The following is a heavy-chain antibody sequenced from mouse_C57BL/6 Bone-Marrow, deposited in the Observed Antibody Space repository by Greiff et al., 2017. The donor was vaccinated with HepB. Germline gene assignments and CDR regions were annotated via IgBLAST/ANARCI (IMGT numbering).Heavy chain of an antibody. Sequence: EVQLQQSGAELVRPGASVTLSCTASGFNIKDDYMHWVKQRPEQGLEWIGWIDPENGDTEYASKFQGKATITADTSSNTAYLQLSSLTSEDTAVYYCTQGYYYGSSSSYYYAMDYWGQGTSVTVSS. D-gene: IGHD1-1*01. J-gene: IGHJ4*01. V-gene: IGHV14-4*01. CDR3: TQGYYYGSSSSYYYAMDY. CDR1: GFNIKDDY. CDR2: IDPENGDT.